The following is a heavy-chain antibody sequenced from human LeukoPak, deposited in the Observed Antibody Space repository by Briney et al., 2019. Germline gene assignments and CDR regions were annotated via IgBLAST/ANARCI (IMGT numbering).Heavy chain of an antibody. CDR1: GYTFTSYD. V-gene: IGHV1-8*01. Sequence: ASVKVSCKASGYTFTSYDINGVRQATGQGLEWMGWMNPNSGNTGYAQKFQGRVTMTRNTSISTAYMELSSLRSEDTAVYYCARGYCSSTSCSHAFDIWGQGTMVTVSS. CDR3: ARGYCSSTSCSHAFDI. D-gene: IGHD2-2*01. CDR2: MNPNSGNT. J-gene: IGHJ3*02.